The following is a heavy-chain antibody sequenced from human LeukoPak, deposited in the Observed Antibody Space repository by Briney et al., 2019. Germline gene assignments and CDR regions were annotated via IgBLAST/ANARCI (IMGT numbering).Heavy chain of an antibody. CDR1: GYTFTGYY. CDR3: ARPDDYGDYGGYFQH. Sequence: ASVKVSCKASGYTFTGYYMHWVRQAPGQGLEWMGWINPNSGGTNSVQKFQGRVTMTRDTSISTAYMELSRLRSDDTAVYYCARPDDYGDYGGYFQHWGPGTLVTVSS. D-gene: IGHD4-17*01. CDR2: INPNSGGT. J-gene: IGHJ1*01. V-gene: IGHV1-2*02.